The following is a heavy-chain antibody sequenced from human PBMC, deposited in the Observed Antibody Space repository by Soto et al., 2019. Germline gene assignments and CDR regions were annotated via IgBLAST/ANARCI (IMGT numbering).Heavy chain of an antibody. Sequence: QVQLVESGGGVVQPGRSLRLSCAASGFTFSSYAMHWVRQAPGKGLEWVAVISYDGSNKYYADSVKGRFTISRDNSKNPLYLQMNSLRAEDTAVYYCARQGDSSDPAPTDYWGQGTLVTVSS. CDR3: ARQGDSSDPAPTDY. CDR2: ISYDGSNK. CDR1: GFTFSSYA. D-gene: IGHD3-22*01. V-gene: IGHV3-30-3*01. J-gene: IGHJ4*02.